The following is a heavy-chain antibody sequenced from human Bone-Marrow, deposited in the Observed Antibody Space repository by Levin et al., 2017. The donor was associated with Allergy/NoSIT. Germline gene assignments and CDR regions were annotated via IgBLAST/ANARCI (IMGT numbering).Heavy chain of an antibody. CDR2: ISYDGSNK. CDR3: ARASARVGATTFCPCVPGIDY. D-gene: IGHD1-26*01. V-gene: IGHV3-30-3*01. J-gene: IGHJ4*02. CDR1: GFTFSSYA. Sequence: GESLKISCAASGFTFSSYAMHWVRQAPGKGLEWVAVISYDGSNKYYADSVKGRFTISRDNSKNTLYLQMNSLRAEDTAVYYCARASARVGATTFCPCVPGIDYWGQGTLVTVSS.